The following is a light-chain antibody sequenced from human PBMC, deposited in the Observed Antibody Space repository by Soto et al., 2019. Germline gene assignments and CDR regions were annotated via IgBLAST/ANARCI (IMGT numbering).Light chain of an antibody. Sequence: QSVLTQPASVYGSPGQSITISCTGTRSDIGAYNFVSGYQQHPGEVPKLILYDVNVRPSGVSNRFSGSKSGNTASLTISGLQAEDEADYYCTSWTTSTTMIFGGGTKLTVL. CDR3: TSWTTSTTMI. J-gene: IGLJ2*01. CDR2: DVN. CDR1: RSDIGAYNF. V-gene: IGLV2-14*03.